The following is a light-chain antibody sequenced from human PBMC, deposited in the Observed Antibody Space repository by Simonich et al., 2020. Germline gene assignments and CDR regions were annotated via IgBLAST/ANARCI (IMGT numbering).Light chain of an antibody. Sequence: QSALTQPASVSGSPGQSITISCTGTSSDVGSYNIVSWYPQHPGKAPKLMIYEGSKRPAGVSNRFSGSKSGNTASLTISGLQAEDEADYYCCSYAGSSTVVFGGGTKLTVL. CDR1: SSDVGSYNI. CDR2: EGS. J-gene: IGLJ2*01. CDR3: CSYAGSSTVV. V-gene: IGLV2-23*01.